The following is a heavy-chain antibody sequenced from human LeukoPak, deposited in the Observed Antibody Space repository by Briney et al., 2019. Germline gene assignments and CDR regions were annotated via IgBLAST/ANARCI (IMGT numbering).Heavy chain of an antibody. CDR3: ARDAITMVH. J-gene: IGHJ4*02. D-gene: IGHD3-10*01. CDR2: ISWNSGSI. V-gene: IGHV3-9*01. Sequence: GGSLRLSCAASGFTFDDYAMHWVRQAPGKGLEWVSGISWNSGSIGYADSVKGRFTISRDNAKNSLYLQMNSLRAEDTAVYYCARDAITMVHWGQGTLVTVSS. CDR1: GFTFDDYA.